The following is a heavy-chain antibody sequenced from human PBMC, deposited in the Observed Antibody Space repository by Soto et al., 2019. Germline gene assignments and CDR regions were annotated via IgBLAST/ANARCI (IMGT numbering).Heavy chain of an antibody. CDR1: GGTFSSYA. CDR3: AQMEAARHMGGVDI. CDR2: IIPIFGTA. D-gene: IGHD6-6*01. V-gene: IGHV1-69*13. Sequence: GASVKVSCKASGGTFSSYAISWVRQAPGQGLEWMGGIIPIFGTANYAQKFQGRVTITADESTSTAYMELSSLRSEDTAVYYCAQMEAARHMGGVDIWGQGTMVTVSS. J-gene: IGHJ3*02.